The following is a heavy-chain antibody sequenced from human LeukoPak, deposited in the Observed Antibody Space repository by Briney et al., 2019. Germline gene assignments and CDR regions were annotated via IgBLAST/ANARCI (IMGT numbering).Heavy chain of an antibody. J-gene: IGHJ4*02. CDR3: ARDGFDY. V-gene: IGHV3-30-3*01. CDR2: ISYDGSNK. CDR1: GFTFSSYA. Sequence: GRSLRLSCVGSGFTFSSYAMHWVRQAPGKGLEWVAVISYDGSNKYYADSVKGRFTISRDNSKNTLYLQMNSLRAEDTAVYYCARDGFDYWGQGTLVTVSS.